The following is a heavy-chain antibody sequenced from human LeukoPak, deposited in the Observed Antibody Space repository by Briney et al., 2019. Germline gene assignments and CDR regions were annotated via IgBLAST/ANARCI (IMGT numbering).Heavy chain of an antibody. CDR1: GGSISSYY. V-gene: IGHV4-59*01. Sequence: PSETLSLTCTVSGGSISSYYWSWIRQPPGKGLEWIGYIHYSGSTNYNPSLKSRVTISVDTSKNQFSLKLSSVTAADTAVYYCARVFWGAVAGAHQFDYWGQGTLVTVSS. CDR2: IHYSGST. CDR3: ARVFWGAVAGAHQFDY. J-gene: IGHJ4*02. D-gene: IGHD6-19*01.